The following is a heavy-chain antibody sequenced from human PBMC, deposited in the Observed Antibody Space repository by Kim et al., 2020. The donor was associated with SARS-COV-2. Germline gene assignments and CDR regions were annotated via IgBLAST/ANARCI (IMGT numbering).Heavy chain of an antibody. Sequence: SETLSLTCTVSGGSVSSSNYYWGWIRQPPGKGLEWIGNIYYTGDTYYNPSFKSRVTISVDTSKNHFSLKLSSLTAADTAVYYCARLEYSSSSRLFDPWGQGTLVTVSS. CDR2: IYYTGDT. CDR1: GGSVSSSNYY. J-gene: IGHJ5*02. CDR3: ARLEYSSSSRLFDP. D-gene: IGHD6-6*01. V-gene: IGHV4-39*02.